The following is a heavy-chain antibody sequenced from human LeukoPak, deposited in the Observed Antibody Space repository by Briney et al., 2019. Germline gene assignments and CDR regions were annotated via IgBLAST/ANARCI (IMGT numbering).Heavy chain of an antibody. CDR2: ISHDGSNK. J-gene: IGHJ6*04. V-gene: IGHV3-30*04. Sequence: GRSLRLSCAASGFTFSSYPMHWVRQAPGKGLEGVAVISHDGSNKYYADSVKGRFTISRDNSKNTLYMQMNSLRAEDTAVYYCAKDPHYYGSGNLRPEMDVWGKGTTVTISS. D-gene: IGHD3-10*01. CDR3: AKDPHYYGSGNLRPEMDV. CDR1: GFTFSSYP.